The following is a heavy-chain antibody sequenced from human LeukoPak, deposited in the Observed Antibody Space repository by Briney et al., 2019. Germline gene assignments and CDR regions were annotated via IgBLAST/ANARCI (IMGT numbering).Heavy chain of an antibody. Sequence: TGGSLRLSCAASGFSFSDYDMSWVRQAPGKGLEWVSSMSLSTSGKTYADSVKGRFTVSTDKAKNTLYLQMDSLRAEDTAMYHCAKALTRWAFDMWGQGTMVTVSS. CDR2: MSLSTSGK. J-gene: IGHJ3*02. V-gene: IGHV3-23*01. CDR3: AKALTRWAFDM. CDR1: GFSFSDYD. D-gene: IGHD3-16*01.